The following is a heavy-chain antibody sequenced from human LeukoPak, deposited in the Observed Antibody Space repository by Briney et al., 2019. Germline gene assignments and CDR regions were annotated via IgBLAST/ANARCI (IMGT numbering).Heavy chain of an antibody. CDR2: IIPIFGTA. V-gene: IGHV1-69*13. D-gene: IGHD4-17*01. CDR1: GGTFSSYA. CDR3: ATGYSLNDYGDYDDY. Sequence: SVKVSCKASGGTFSSYAISWVRQAPGQGLEWMGGIIPIFGTANYAQKFQGRVTITADESTSTAYMELSSLRSEDTAVYYCATGYSLNDYGDYDDYWGQGTLVTVSS. J-gene: IGHJ4*02.